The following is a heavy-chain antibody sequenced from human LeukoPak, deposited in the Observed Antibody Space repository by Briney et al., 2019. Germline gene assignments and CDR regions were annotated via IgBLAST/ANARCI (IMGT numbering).Heavy chain of an antibody. CDR3: VHTNLSPAGPTAAFDI. V-gene: IGHV2-5*04. CDR1: GNSISSSGYY. CDR2: IYWNDQR. Sequence: TLSLTCTVSGNSISSSGYYWGWIRQPPGKALEWLALIYWNDQRRYSPSLRRRLTINKNTSKNQVVLTLTNMDPVDTGTYYCVHTNLSPAGPTAAFDIWGQGTMVTVSS. D-gene: IGHD2-2*01. J-gene: IGHJ3*02.